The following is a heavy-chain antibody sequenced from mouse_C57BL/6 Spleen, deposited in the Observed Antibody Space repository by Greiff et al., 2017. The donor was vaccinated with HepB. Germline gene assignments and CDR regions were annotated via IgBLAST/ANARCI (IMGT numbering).Heavy chain of an antibody. CDR1: GYTFTSYW. CDR2: IHPNSGST. Sequence: QVQLQQPGAELVKPGASVKLSCKASGYTFTSYWMHWVKQRPGQGLEWIGMIHPNSGSTNYNEKFKSKATLTVDKSSSTAYMQLSSLTSEDSAVYYCASPYEYDYFDYWGQGTTLTVSS. D-gene: IGHD2-4*01. V-gene: IGHV1-64*01. CDR3: ASPYEYDYFDY. J-gene: IGHJ2*01.